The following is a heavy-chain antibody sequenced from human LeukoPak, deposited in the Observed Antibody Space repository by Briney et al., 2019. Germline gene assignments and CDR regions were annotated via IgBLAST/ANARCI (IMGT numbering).Heavy chain of an antibody. J-gene: IGHJ6*03. CDR1: GFTFSSYG. CDR3: AKGLRGIYYYYMDV. D-gene: IGHD5-12*01. CDR2: IRYDGSNK. V-gene: IGHV3-30*02. Sequence: GGSLRLSCAASGFTFSSYGMHWVRQAPGKGLEWVAFIRYDGSNKYYADSVKGRFTISRDNSKNTLYLQMNSLRAEDTAVYYCAKGLRGIYYYYMDVWGKGTTVTISS.